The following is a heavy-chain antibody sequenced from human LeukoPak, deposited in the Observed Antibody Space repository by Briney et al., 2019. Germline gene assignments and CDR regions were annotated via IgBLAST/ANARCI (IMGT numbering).Heavy chain of an antibody. D-gene: IGHD2-2*01. V-gene: IGHV3-30*18. CDR2: ISYDGSNK. Sequence: GGSLRLSCAASGFTFSSYGMDWVRQAPGKGREWVAVISYDGSNKYYADSVKGRFTLSRDNSKNPLYLQMTSLRAEDTAVYYCAKDLVPAAPAYYGMDVWGQGTTVTVSS. J-gene: IGHJ6*02. CDR1: GFTFSSYG. CDR3: AKDLVPAAPAYYGMDV.